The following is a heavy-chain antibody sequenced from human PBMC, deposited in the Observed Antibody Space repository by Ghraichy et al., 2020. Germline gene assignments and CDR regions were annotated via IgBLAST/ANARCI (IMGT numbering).Heavy chain of an antibody. Sequence: LSLTCAASGFTFSSYWMNLVRQAPGKGLEWVAKIKGDGSEKDCVDSLKGRFTISRDNAKNSLFLQINSLRAEDTPLYYRARDRWAFYGDRYHFYGMDVWGQGTPVTVSS. V-gene: IGHV3-7*01. CDR1: GFTFSSYW. CDR2: IKGDGSEK. J-gene: IGHJ6*02. CDR3: ARDRWAFYGDRYHFYGMDV. D-gene: IGHD2-21*02.